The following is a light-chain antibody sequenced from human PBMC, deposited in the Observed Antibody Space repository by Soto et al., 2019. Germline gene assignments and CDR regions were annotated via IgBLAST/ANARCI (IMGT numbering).Light chain of an antibody. V-gene: IGLV2-14*01. CDR1: SSDVGGYNY. CDR2: EVS. J-gene: IGLJ2*01. Sequence: QSALTQPASVSGSPGQSITISWTGTSSDVGGYNYVSWYQQHPGKAPKLMIYEVSNRPSGVSNRFSGSKSGNTASLTISGLQAEDEADYYCSSYKVFGGGTKVTVL. CDR3: SSYKV.